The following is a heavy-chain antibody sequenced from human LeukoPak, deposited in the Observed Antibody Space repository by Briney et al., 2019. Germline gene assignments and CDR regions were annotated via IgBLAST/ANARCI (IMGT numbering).Heavy chain of an antibody. Sequence: RASVKVSCKASGYTFNRYAISWVRQAPGQGLEWMGWINPFNGNTNDAERFQGRVIMTTDTSTRTAYMELRRLRSDDTAVYYCARDYTSAEWLGFAFDVWGQGTMISVSS. D-gene: IGHD6-19*01. J-gene: IGHJ3*01. V-gene: IGHV1-18*01. CDR1: GYTFNRYA. CDR3: ARDYTSAEWLGFAFDV. CDR2: INPFNGNT.